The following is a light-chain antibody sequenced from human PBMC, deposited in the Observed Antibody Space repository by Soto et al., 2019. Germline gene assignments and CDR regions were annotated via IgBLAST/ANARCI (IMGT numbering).Light chain of an antibody. Sequence: QSVLTQPASVSGSPEQSITISCTGTSSDVGGYNYVSWYQQHPGKAPKLMIYEVTNRPSGVSNRFSGSKSGNTASLTISGLQAEDEADYYCSSYRSTSTLWVFGTGTKVTVL. J-gene: IGLJ1*01. CDR1: SSDVGGYNY. CDR3: SSYRSTSTLWV. CDR2: EVT. V-gene: IGLV2-14*01.